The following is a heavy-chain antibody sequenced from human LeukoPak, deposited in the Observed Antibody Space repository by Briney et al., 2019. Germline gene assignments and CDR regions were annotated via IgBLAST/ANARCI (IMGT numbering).Heavy chain of an antibody. J-gene: IGHJ5*02. CDR3: ARDNVKTAFDP. V-gene: IGHV3-21*01. Sequence: GGSLRLSCAASGFTFSSYAMNWVRQAPGKGLEWVSSISSSSSYIYYADSVKGRFTISRDNAKNSLYLQMNSLRAEDTAVYYCARDNVKTAFDPWGQGTLVTVSS. CDR2: ISSSSSYI. D-gene: IGHD1-1*01. CDR1: GFTFSSYA.